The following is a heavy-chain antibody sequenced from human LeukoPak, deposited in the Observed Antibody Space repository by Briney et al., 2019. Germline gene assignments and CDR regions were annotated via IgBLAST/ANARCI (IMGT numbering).Heavy chain of an antibody. V-gene: IGHV3-30*02. Sequence: PGGSLRLSCAASGFTFSSYGMHWVRQAPGKGLEWVAFIRYDGSNKYYADSVKGRFTISRDNSKNTLYLQMNSLKTEDTAMYYCVRGMGYTSGIELFDDWGQGTLVTVSS. CDR3: VRGMGYTSGIELFDD. D-gene: IGHD5-18*01. J-gene: IGHJ4*02. CDR1: GFTFSSYG. CDR2: IRYDGSNK.